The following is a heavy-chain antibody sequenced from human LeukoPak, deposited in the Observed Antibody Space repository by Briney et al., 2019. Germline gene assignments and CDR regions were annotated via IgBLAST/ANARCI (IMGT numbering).Heavy chain of an antibody. D-gene: IGHD4-17*01. V-gene: IGHV3-43*02. Sequence: GGSLGLSCAASGFTFDDYAMHWVRQAPGKGLEWVSLISGDGGSTYYADSVKGRFTISRDNSKNSLYLQMNSLRTEDTALYYCAKNPSGYGDYVDGYYFDYWGQGTLVTVSS. CDR3: AKNPSGYGDYVDGYYFDY. CDR1: GFTFDDYA. CDR2: ISGDGGST. J-gene: IGHJ4*02.